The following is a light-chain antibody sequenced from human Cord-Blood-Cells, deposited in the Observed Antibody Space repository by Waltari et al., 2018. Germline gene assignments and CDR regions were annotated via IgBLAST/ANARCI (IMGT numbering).Light chain of an antibody. Sequence: QSVLTHPPSVSPAPGQKVTISRSGRSPNIGNNSVSWYQQLPGTAPKLLIYENNKRPAGIPDRFSGSKSGTSATLGITGLQTGDEADYYCGTWDSSLSAGVFGGGTKLTVL. CDR3: GTWDSSLSAGV. CDR2: ENN. CDR1: SPNIGNNS. V-gene: IGLV1-51*02. J-gene: IGLJ3*02.